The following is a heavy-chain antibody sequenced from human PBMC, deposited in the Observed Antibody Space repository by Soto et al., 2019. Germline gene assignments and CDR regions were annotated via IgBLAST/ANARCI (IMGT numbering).Heavy chain of an antibody. CDR3: ASPKLEVAAFDI. CDR2: IIPILGIA. D-gene: IGHD1-1*01. Sequence: ASVKVSCKASGGTVSSYTIGWVRQAPGQGLEWMGRIIPILGIANYAQKFQGRGTITADKSTSTAYMELSSLRSEDTAVYYCASPKLEVAAFDIWGQGTMVTVSS. CDR1: GGTVSSYT. V-gene: IGHV1-69*02. J-gene: IGHJ3*02.